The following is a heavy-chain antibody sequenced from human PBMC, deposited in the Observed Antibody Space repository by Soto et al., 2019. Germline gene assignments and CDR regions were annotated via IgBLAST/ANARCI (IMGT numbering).Heavy chain of an antibody. D-gene: IGHD4-17*01. Sequence: QLVESGGGLVQPGGSLRLSCAASGFTFSSYWMTWVRQAPGKGLEWVANIKQDGRDKYYVDSVKGRFTISRDNAKNSLYLQMNSLRAEDTVVYYCARDDDYGDYYYMDVWGKGTTVTVSS. CDR1: GFTFSSYW. CDR2: IKQDGRDK. CDR3: ARDDDYGDYYYMDV. V-gene: IGHV3-7*01. J-gene: IGHJ6*03.